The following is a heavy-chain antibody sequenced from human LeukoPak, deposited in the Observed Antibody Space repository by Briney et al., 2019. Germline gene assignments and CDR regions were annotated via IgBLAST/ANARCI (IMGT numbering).Heavy chain of an antibody. CDR3: AREGYHDGSPLGY. D-gene: IGHD3-22*01. Sequence: GGSLRLSCTASVFPFSAYAMNWVRQAPGKGLEWVANMNQDGSEKNYVDSVKGRFTISRDNAKNSLYLQMNSLRAEDTAVYYCAREGYHDGSPLGYWGQGTLVTVSS. CDR2: MNQDGSEK. V-gene: IGHV3-7*03. J-gene: IGHJ4*02. CDR1: VFPFSAYA.